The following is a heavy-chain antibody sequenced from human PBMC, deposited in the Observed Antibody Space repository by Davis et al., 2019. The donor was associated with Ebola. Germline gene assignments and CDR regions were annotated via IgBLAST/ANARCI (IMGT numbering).Heavy chain of an antibody. J-gene: IGHJ4*02. V-gene: IGHV1-2*02. D-gene: IGHD6-13*01. CDR1: GYTFTGYY. CDR3: TRGMRTWYSNYFDY. Sequence: ASVKVSCKASGYTFTGYYIHWVRQAPGQGLEWMGWINPNSDTRNYAQKFQGRVTMTRDTSVSTAYMELSRLRSDDTAVYYCTRGMRTWYSNYFDYWGQGALVTVSS. CDR2: INPNSDTR.